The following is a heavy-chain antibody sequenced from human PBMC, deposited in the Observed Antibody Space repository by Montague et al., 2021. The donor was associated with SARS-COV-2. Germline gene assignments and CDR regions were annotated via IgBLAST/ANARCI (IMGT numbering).Heavy chain of an antibody. CDR2: ISYDGSNK. Sequence: SLRLSCAASRFTFSSYGMHWVRQAPGKGLEWVAVISYDGSNKNYADSVKGRFTISRDKSKNTLYLQMNSLRAEDTAVYYCARDQGYCSSTTCFRGWIYYYYGMDVWGQGTTVTVSS. J-gene: IGHJ6*02. CDR1: RFTFSSYG. V-gene: IGHV3-30*03. D-gene: IGHD2-2*01. CDR3: ARDQGYCSSTTCFRGWIYYYYGMDV.